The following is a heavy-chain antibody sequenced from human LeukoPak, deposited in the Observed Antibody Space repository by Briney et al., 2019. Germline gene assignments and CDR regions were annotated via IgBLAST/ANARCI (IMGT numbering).Heavy chain of an antibody. D-gene: IGHD3-3*01. J-gene: IGHJ4*02. CDR1: GGSISSNNYF. Sequence: SETLSLTCTVSGGSISSNNYFWGWIRQPPGKGLEWIGSIYDSGSTYYNPSLKSRVTISVDTSKSQFSLKLNSVTAADTAMYYCQSRFLKWLLDYWGQGTLVTVSS. CDR3: QSRFLKWLLDY. V-gene: IGHV4-39*01. CDR2: IYDSGST.